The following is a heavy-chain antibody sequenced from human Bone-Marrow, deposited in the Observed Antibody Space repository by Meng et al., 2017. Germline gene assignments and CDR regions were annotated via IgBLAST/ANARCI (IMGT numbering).Heavy chain of an antibody. CDR3: SRSGYSYYDAFDI. CDR1: GGSISSYY. V-gene: IGHV4-39*07. Sequence: SETLSLTCTVSGGSISSYYCAWIRQPPGKGLEWIATVYNSGSTHYNSSLKSRVTISIDASKNQFSLKLSSVTAADTAVYYCSRSGYSYYDAFDIWGQGTMVTVSS. D-gene: IGHD3-22*01. J-gene: IGHJ3*02. CDR2: VYNSGST.